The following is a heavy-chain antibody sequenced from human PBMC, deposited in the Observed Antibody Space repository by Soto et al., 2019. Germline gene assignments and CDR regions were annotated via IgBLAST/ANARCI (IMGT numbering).Heavy chain of an antibody. CDR2: ISGSGGST. CDR3: AKDSSGWYTTSYFDY. CDR1: GFTFSSYA. V-gene: IGHV3-23*01. D-gene: IGHD6-19*01. Sequence: GGSLRLSCAASGFTFSSYAMSWVRQAPGKGLEWVSAISGSGGSTYYADSVKGRFTISRDNSKNTLYLQMNSLRAEDTAVYYCAKDSSGWYTTSYFDYWGQGTLVTVSS. J-gene: IGHJ4*02.